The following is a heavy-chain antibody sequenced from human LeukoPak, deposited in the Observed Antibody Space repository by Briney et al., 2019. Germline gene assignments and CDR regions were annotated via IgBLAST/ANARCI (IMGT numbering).Heavy chain of an antibody. V-gene: IGHV3-23*01. CDR3: AKESQTYYDIMTGYPNYYFDY. Sequence: GGSLRLSCAASGFNFRGYAMSWGRQAPGKWLYRVSSIRGSRARAHYAESVGGRFTISRDNSKNTLYLEMSSLRSDDTAVYYCAKESQTYYDIMTGYPNYYFDYWGQGTLVTVSS. CDR1: GFNFRGYA. D-gene: IGHD3-9*01. J-gene: IGHJ4*02. CDR2: IRGSRARA.